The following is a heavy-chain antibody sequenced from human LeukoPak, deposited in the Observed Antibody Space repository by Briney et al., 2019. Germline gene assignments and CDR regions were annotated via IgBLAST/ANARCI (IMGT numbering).Heavy chain of an antibody. J-gene: IGHJ4*02. V-gene: IGHV1-2*06. Sequence: ASVKVSCKASGYTFTGYYMHWVRQAPGHGLEWMGRINPNSGGTNYAQKFQGRVTMTRDTSISTAYMELSRLRSDDTAVYYCARERVGATDGVDYWGQGTLVTVSS. D-gene: IGHD1-26*01. CDR1: GYTFTGYY. CDR2: INPNSGGT. CDR3: ARERVGATDGVDY.